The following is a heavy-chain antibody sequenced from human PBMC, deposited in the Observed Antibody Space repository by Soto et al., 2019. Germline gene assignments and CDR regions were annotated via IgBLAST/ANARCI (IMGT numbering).Heavy chain of an antibody. CDR3: ARDIGGILRGVNGY. Sequence: GGSLRLSCAASGFTFSTYAMIWVRQAPGKGLEWVSVITGSGGSTYYADSVKGRFTISRDNSKNTLYLQMNSLRAEDTAVYYCARDIGGILRGVNGYWGQGILVTVSS. CDR1: GFTFSTYA. CDR2: ITGSGGST. V-gene: IGHV3-23*01. D-gene: IGHD3-10*01. J-gene: IGHJ4*02.